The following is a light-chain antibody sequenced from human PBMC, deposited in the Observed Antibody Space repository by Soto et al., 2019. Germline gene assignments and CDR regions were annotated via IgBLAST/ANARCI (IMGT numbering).Light chain of an antibody. CDR1: QSVSSY. J-gene: IGKJ3*01. CDR3: QQRSNWPT. V-gene: IGKV3-11*01. CDR2: DAS. Sequence: IVLTQSPATLSLYPGERATLSCRASQSVSSYLAWYQQKPGQAPRLLIYDASNRATGIPARFSGSGSGTDFTLTISSLEPEDFAVYYCQQRSNWPTFGPGTKVDIK.